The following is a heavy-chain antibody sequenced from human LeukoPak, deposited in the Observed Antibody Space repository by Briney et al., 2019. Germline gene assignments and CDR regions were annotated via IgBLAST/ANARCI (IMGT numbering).Heavy chain of an antibody. Sequence: GSLRLSCAASGFTFSSYWMSWVRQASGKGLEWVANIKQDGSEKYYVDSVKGRFTISRDNAKNSLYLQMNSLRAEDTAVYYCARVLRYFDWLGKFDPWGQGTLVTVSS. CDR3: ARVLRYFDWLGKFDP. J-gene: IGHJ5*02. CDR1: GFTFSSYW. D-gene: IGHD3-9*01. V-gene: IGHV3-7*03. CDR2: IKQDGSEK.